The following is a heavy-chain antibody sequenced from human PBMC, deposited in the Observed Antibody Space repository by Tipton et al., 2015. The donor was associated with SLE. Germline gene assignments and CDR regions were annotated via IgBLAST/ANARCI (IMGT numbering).Heavy chain of an antibody. D-gene: IGHD3-3*01. J-gene: IGHJ6*02. CDR3: AKDTRITISQVGV. V-gene: IGHV3-23*01. CDR1: GFTFSSYE. CDR2: ISGSGGST. Sequence: SLRLSCAASGFTFSSYEMNWVRQAPGKGLEWVSAISGSGGSTYYADSVKGRFTISRDNSKNTLYLQMNSLRAEDTAVYYCAKDTRITISQVGVWGQGTTVTVSS.